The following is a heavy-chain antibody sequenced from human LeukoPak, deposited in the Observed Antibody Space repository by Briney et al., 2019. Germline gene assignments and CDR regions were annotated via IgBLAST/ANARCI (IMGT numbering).Heavy chain of an antibody. CDR2: ISYDGSNK. D-gene: IGHD3-10*01. Sequence: GGSLSLSCAASGFTFSSYAMHWVRQAPGKGLEWVAVISYDGSNKYYADSVKGRFTISRDNSKNTLYLQMNSLRAEDTAVYYCARDMSKRYYYGSDYYMDVWGKGTRSPSP. CDR1: GFTFSSYA. V-gene: IGHV3-30*04. CDR3: ARDMSKRYYYGSDYYMDV. J-gene: IGHJ6*03.